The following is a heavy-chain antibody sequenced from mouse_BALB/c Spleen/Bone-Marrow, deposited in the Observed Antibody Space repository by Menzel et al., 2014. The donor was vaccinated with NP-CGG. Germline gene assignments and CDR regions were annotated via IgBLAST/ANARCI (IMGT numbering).Heavy chain of an antibody. CDR3: AIYFYFDY. Sequence: VQLKESGAELVKPGASVRLSCTASGFNIKDTYMHWVKRRPDQGLEWIGRIDPANGNAKHDPKFQGKAAITADTSSNTTYLQLSSLTSEDTAVYYCAIYFYFDYWGQGTTLTVSS. CDR1: GFNIKDTY. J-gene: IGHJ2*01. D-gene: IGHD2-3*01. V-gene: IGHV14-3*02. CDR2: IDPANGNA.